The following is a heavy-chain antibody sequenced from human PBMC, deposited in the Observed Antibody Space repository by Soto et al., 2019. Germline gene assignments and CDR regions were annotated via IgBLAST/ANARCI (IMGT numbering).Heavy chain of an antibody. CDR3: XXXXXXXXXXXGNYNY. CDR2: IIPIFGTA. CDR1: GGTFSSYA. Sequence: QVQLVQSGAEVKKPGSSVKVSCKASGGTFSSYAISWVRQAPGQGLEWMGGIIPIFGTANYAQKFQGRVTXXXXXXXXXXXXXXXXXXXXXXXXXXXXXXXXXXXXXXGNYNYWGQGTLVTVSS. V-gene: IGHV1-69*01. J-gene: IGHJ4*02. D-gene: IGHD3-9*01.